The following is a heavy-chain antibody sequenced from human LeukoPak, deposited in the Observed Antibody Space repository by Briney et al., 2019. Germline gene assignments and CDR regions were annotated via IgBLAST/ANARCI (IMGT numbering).Heavy chain of an antibody. D-gene: IGHD3-9*01. CDR1: GYTFTGYY. Sequence: ASVKVPCKASGYTFTGYYMHWVRQAPGQGLEWMGWINPNSGGTNYAQKFQGRVTMTRDTSISTAYMELSRLRSDDTAVYYCARSYYDILTGYYNPLGYWGQGTLVTVSS. CDR2: INPNSGGT. CDR3: ARSYYDILTGYYNPLGY. V-gene: IGHV1-2*02. J-gene: IGHJ4*02.